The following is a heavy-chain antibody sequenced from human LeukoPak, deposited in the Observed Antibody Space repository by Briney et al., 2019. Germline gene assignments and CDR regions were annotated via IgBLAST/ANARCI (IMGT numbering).Heavy chain of an antibody. J-gene: IGHJ4*02. CDR2: ISGSGGST. Sequence: GGSLRLSCAASGFTFSSYAMSWVRQAPGKGLEWVSAISGSGGSTYYADSVKGRFTISRDNSKNTLYLQMNSLRAEDTAVYYCAKGQYYDSSSRPDYWGQGTLVTVSS. V-gene: IGHV3-23*01. CDR3: AKGQYYDSSSRPDY. D-gene: IGHD3-22*01. CDR1: GFTFSSYA.